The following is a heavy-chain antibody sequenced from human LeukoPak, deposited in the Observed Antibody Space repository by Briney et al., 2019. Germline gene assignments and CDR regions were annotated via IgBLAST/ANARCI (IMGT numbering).Heavy chain of an antibody. D-gene: IGHD1-26*01. J-gene: IGHJ1*01. CDR1: GYTFTSYY. Sequence: RASVRVSCKASGYTFTSYYMHWVRQAPGQGLEWMGGIIPIFGTANYAQKFQGRVTITADESTSTAYMELSSLRSEDTAVYYCARDYRLTQIQYWGQGTLVTVSS. CDR2: IIPIFGTA. V-gene: IGHV1-69*13. CDR3: ARDYRLTQIQY.